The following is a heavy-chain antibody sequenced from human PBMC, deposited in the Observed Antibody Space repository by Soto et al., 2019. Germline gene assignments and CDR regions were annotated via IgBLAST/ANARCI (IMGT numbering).Heavy chain of an antibody. V-gene: IGHV1-8*01. J-gene: IGHJ3*02. CDR3: ARPPSVAGTNDDAFDI. CDR2: MNPNSGNT. Sequence: QVQLVQSGAEVKKPGASVKVSCKASGYTFTSYDINWVRQATGQGLEWMGWMNPNSGNTGYAQKFQGRVTMTRNTSRSTAYMELSSLRSEDTAVYYCARPPSVAGTNDDAFDIWGQGTMVTVSS. CDR1: GYTFTSYD. D-gene: IGHD6-19*01.